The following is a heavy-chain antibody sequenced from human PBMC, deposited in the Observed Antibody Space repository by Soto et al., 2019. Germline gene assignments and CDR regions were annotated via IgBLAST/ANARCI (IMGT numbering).Heavy chain of an antibody. D-gene: IGHD3-22*01. CDR2: IFSNDEK. CDR1: GFSLSNARMG. CDR3: ARIAYYYDSSGYYYYFDY. J-gene: IGHJ4*02. V-gene: IGHV2-26*01. Sequence: QVTLKESGPVLVKPTETLTLTCTVSGFSLSNARMGVSWIRQPPGKALEWLAHIFSNDEKSYSTSLKSRLTISKDTSKSQVVLTMTNMDPVDTATYYCARIAYYYDSSGYYYYFDYWGQGTLVTVSS.